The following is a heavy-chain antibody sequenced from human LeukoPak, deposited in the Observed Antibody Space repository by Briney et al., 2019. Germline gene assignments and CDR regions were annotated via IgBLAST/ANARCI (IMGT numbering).Heavy chain of an antibody. Sequence: ASVKVSCKASGYTFTGYYMHWVRQAPGQGLEWMGWINPSSGGTNYAQKFQGRVTMTRDTSISTAYMELSRLRSDDTAAYYCARGVGVWGSYRDNWFDPWGQGTLVTVSS. CDR2: INPSSGGT. V-gene: IGHV1-2*02. J-gene: IGHJ5*02. CDR1: GYTFTGYY. D-gene: IGHD3-16*02. CDR3: ARGVGVWGSYRDNWFDP.